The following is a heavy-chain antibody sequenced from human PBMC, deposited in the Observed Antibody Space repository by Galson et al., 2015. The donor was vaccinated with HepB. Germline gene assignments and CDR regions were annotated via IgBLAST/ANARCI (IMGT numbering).Heavy chain of an antibody. CDR1: GGSISSSSYY. J-gene: IGHJ6*02. D-gene: IGHD2-2*01. CDR2: IYYSGST. V-gene: IGHV4-39*01. CDR3: ARRRGNIVVVPAANLEYYYYYGMDV. Sequence: ETLSLTCTVSGGSISSSSYYWGWIRQPPGKGLEWIGSIYYSGSTYYNPSLKSRVTISVDTSKNQFSLKLSSVTAADTAVYYCARRRGNIVVVPAANLEYYYYYGMDVWGQGTTVTVSS.